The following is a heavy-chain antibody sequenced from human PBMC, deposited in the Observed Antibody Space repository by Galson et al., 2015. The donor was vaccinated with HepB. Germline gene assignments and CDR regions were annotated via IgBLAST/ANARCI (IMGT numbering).Heavy chain of an antibody. CDR2: IIPIFGTA. V-gene: IGHV1-69*13. CDR1: GGTFGSYV. J-gene: IGHJ4*02. CDR3: ARVGGKGAAKYYFDY. D-gene: IGHD1-26*01. Sequence: SVKVSCKASGGTFGSYVISWVRQAPGQGLEWMGGIIPIFGTANYAQKFQGKVTITADEATGTAYMELSSLRSEDTAVYCCARVGGKGAAKYYFDYWGQGTLVTVSS.